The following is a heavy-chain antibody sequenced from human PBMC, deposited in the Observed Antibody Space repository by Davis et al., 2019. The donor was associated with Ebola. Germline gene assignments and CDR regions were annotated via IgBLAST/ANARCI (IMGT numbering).Heavy chain of an antibody. D-gene: IGHD1-26*01. J-gene: IGHJ5*02. CDR1: GFTFSSYA. CDR2: ISGSGGST. CDR3: ANKQGATEFHWFDP. Sequence: PGGSLRLSCAASGFTFSSYAMSWVRQAPGKGLEWVSAISGSGGSTYYADSVKGRFTISRDNSKNTLYLQMNSLRAEDTAVYYCANKQGATEFHWFDPWGQGTLVTVSS. V-gene: IGHV3-23*01.